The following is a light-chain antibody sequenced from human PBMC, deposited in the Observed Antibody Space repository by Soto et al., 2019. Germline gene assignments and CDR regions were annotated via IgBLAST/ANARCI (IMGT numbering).Light chain of an antibody. V-gene: IGKV3-11*01. Sequence: EIVLTQSPAPLTLSPAEIATLSCSTSQSTSSDLAWYQRKIGQAPRLLIYDASNRATGIPARFVGGGLGTVCTLLFGSLGPEVLAVFSGQGRSNWFPTFGQGTKVDIK. CDR2: DAS. CDR1: QSTSSD. J-gene: IGKJ1*01. CDR3: QGRSNWFPT.